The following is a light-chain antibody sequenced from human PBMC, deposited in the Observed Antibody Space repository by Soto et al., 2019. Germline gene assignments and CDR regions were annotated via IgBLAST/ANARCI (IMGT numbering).Light chain of an antibody. CDR2: GAS. CDR3: EQYDKSIT. Sequence: EIVLTQSPGTLSLSPGERATLSCRASQSVSSSYLAWYQQKPGQAPRLLIYGASSRATGIPDRFSGSGSGTDFTLTINRLEPEDFAVYYCEQYDKSITFGGGTRLEIK. V-gene: IGKV3-20*01. J-gene: IGKJ5*01. CDR1: QSVSSSY.